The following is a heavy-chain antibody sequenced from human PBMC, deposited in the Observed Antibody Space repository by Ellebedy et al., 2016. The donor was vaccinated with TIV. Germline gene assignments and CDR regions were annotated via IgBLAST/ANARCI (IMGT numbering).Heavy chain of an antibody. CDR1: GYTFTSYG. D-gene: IGHD5-18*01. J-gene: IGHJ6*03. CDR3: ARGRYSYGSLGYYYMDV. Sequence: ASVKVSXXASGYTFTSYGISWVRQAPGQGLEWMGWMNPNSGNTGYAQKFQGRVTMTRNTSISTAYMELSSLRSEDTAVYYCARGRYSYGSLGYYYMDVWGKGTTVTVSS. V-gene: IGHV1-8*02. CDR2: MNPNSGNT.